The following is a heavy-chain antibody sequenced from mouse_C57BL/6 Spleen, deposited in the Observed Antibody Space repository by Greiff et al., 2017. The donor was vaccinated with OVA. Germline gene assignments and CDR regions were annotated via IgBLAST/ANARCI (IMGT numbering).Heavy chain of an antibody. Sequence: VQLQQSGPELVKPGASVKISCKASGYTFTDYYMNWVKQSHGKSLEWIGDINPNNGGTSYNQKFKGKATLTVDKSSSTAYMELRSLTSEDSAVYYCARSRSNYLSYWGQGTLVTVSA. D-gene: IGHD2-5*01. CDR3: ARSRSNYLSY. V-gene: IGHV1-26*01. CDR2: INPNNGGT. CDR1: GYTFTDYY. J-gene: IGHJ3*01.